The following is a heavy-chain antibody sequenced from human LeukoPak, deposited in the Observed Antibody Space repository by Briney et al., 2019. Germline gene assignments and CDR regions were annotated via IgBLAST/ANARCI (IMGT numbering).Heavy chain of an antibody. D-gene: IGHD3-10*01. Sequence: GGSLRLSCAASGFTFVNFALHWVRQAPGKGLEWVAVTSFDGTKRYYRDSVKGRFTISRDNSENTLYLQMNNLRPEDTAVYYCARDGSYYGSGSLTYWGQGTLVTV. V-gene: IGHV3-30*04. CDR1: GFTFVNFA. J-gene: IGHJ4*02. CDR3: ARDGSYYGSGSLTY. CDR2: TSFDGTKR.